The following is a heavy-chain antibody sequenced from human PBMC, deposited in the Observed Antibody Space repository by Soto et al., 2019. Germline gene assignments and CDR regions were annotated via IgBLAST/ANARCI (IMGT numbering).Heavy chain of an antibody. CDR1: GGSISSSSYY. CDR3: ARHPSYYYGSVSYPDY. CDR2: LYYSGST. V-gene: IGHV4-39*01. D-gene: IGHD3-10*01. J-gene: IGHJ4*02. Sequence: QLQLQESGPGLVKPSETLSLTCTVSGGSISSSSYYWGWIRQPPGKGLEWIGSLYYSGSTYYNPSLKSRVTISVDTSKNQFSLKLSSVTAADTAVYYCARHPSYYYGSVSYPDYWGQGTLVTVSS.